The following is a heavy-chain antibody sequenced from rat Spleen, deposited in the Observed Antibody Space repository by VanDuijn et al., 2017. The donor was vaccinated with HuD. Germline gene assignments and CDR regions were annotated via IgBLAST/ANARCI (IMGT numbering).Heavy chain of an antibody. V-gene: IGHV2-1*01. CDR3: TRPNYGGYGV. CDR2: IWGDGST. D-gene: IGHD1-11*01. CDR1: GFSLTNYG. Sequence: QVQLEESGPGLVQPSQTLSLTCTVSGFSLTNYGVNWVRQPPGKGLEWMGGIWGDGSTNYNSALKSRLSISRDTSKSQVFLKMNSLQTEDTAIYFCTRPNYGGYGVWGPGTMVTVSS. J-gene: IGHJ1*01.